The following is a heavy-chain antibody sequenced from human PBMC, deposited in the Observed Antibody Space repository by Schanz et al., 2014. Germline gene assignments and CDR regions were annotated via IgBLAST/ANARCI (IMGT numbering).Heavy chain of an antibody. CDR3: AKVRYSSGWRGDYFDE. J-gene: IGHJ4*02. CDR1: GFPFSDYF. Sequence: QVQLVDSGGGLVKPGGSLRLSCTASGFPFSDYFMAWIRQPPGRGLEWVSYIGNGGVTIYYADSVKGRFTISRDNSKNSLYLQMNSLRPEDTAVYYCAKVRYSSGWRGDYFDEWGQGTLVTVSS. CDR2: IGNGGVTI. V-gene: IGHV3-11*01. D-gene: IGHD6-25*01.